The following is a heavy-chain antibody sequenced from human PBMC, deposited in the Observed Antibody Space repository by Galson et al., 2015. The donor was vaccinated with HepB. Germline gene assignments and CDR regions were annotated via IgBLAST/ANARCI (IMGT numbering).Heavy chain of an antibody. CDR3: AAAVGATTSYYYYYGMDV. Sequence: CAISGDSVSSNSAAWNWIRQSPSRGLEWLGRTYYRSKWYNDYAVSVKSRITINPDTSKNQFSLQLNSVTPEDTAVYYCAAAVGATTSYYYYYGMDVWGQGTTVTVSS. D-gene: IGHD1-26*01. CDR1: GDSVSSNSAA. J-gene: IGHJ6*02. CDR2: TYYRSKWYN. V-gene: IGHV6-1*01.